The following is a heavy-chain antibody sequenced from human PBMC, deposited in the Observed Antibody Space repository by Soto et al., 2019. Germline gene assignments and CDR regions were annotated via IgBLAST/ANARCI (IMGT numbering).Heavy chain of an antibody. J-gene: IGHJ5*02. CDR1: GFTFSTYG. CDR3: ASYPTAAAVT. CDR2: IWYDGSNK. Sequence: QVQLVESGGGVVQPGRSLRLSCAASGFTFSTYGMHWVRQAPGKGLGWGAVIWYDGSNKYYADSVKGRFTISRDNSKSTLHLQMNSLRVEDTAVYYCASYPTAAAVTWGQGTLVTVSS. D-gene: IGHD6-13*01. V-gene: IGHV3-33*01.